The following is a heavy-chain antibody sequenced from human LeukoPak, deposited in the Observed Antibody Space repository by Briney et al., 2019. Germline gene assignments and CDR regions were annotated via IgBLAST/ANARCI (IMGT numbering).Heavy chain of an antibody. J-gene: IGHJ4*02. CDR1: GFTFSSYA. CDR3: AKSVQLVRLSYFDY. CDR2: ISGSGGSI. V-gene: IGHV3-23*01. Sequence: SGGSLRLSCAASGFTFSSYAVTWVRQAPGKGLEWVSAISGSGGSIYYADSVKGRFTISRDNSKNTLYLQMNSLRAEDTAVYYCAKSVQLVRLSYFDYWAREPWSPSPQ. D-gene: IGHD6-6*01.